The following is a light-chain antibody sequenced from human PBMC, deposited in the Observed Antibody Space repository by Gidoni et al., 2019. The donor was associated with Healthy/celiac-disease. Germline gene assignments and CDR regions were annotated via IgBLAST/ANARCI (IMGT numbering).Light chain of an antibody. CDR2: GAS. V-gene: IGKV3-15*01. Sequence: VSPGERATLSCRASQSVSSNLAWYQQKPGQAPRLLIYGASTRATGIPARFSGSGSGTEFTLTIRSLQSEDFAVYYCQQYNNWPPWTFGQGTKVEIK. CDR3: QQYNNWPPWT. CDR1: QSVSSN. J-gene: IGKJ1*01.